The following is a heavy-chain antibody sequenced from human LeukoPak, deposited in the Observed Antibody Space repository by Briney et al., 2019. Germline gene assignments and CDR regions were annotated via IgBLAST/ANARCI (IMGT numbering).Heavy chain of an antibody. D-gene: IGHD6-19*01. Sequence: GGSLRLSCAASGFTFSSYWMSWVRQAPGKGLEWVANIKQDGSEKYYVDSVKGRFTISRDNAKNSLYLQMNSLRAEDTAVYYCARLDRIEVAAVGDYWGQGTLVTVSS. CDR3: ARLDRIEVAAVGDY. V-gene: IGHV3-7*01. CDR1: GFTFSSYW. J-gene: IGHJ4*02. CDR2: IKQDGSEK.